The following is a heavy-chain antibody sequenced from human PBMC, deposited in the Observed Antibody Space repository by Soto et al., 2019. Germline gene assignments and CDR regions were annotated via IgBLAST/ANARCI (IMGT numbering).Heavy chain of an antibody. J-gene: IGHJ3*02. CDR1: GGSFSGYY. D-gene: IGHD2-15*01. CDR2: INHSGST. Sequence: SETLSLTCAAYGGSFSGYYWSWIRQPPGKGLEWIGEINHSGSTNYIPSLKSRVTISVDTSKNQFFLKLSFVTAADTAVYFCVRGSGIVVVVARTRPAFDIWGQGTMVTVSS. V-gene: IGHV4-34*01. CDR3: VRGSGIVVVVARTRPAFDI.